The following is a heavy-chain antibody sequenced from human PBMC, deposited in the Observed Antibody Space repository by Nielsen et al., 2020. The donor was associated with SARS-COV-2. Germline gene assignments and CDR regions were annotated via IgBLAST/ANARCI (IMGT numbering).Heavy chain of an antibody. Sequence: GSLRLSCAASGFTFSSYWMHWVRQAPGKGLVWVSRINSDGSSTSYADSVKGRFTISRDNSKNTLYLQMNSLRAEDTAVYYCARDPSYQVNNWFDPWGQGTLVTVSS. CDR3: ARDPSYQVNNWFDP. V-gene: IGHV3-74*01. D-gene: IGHD2-2*01. CDR2: INSDGSST. CDR1: GFTFSSYW. J-gene: IGHJ5*02.